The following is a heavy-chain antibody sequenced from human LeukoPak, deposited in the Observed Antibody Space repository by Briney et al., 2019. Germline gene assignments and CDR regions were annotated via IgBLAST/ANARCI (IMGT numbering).Heavy chain of an antibody. J-gene: IGHJ5*02. CDR1: GFTFSSYS. Sequence: GGSLRLSCAASGFTFSSYSMNWVRQAPGKGLEWVSSISSSSSYIYYADSVKGRFTISRDNAKNSLYLQMNSLRAEDTAVYYCARVGYYDFWSGYYSHNWFDPWGQGTLVTVSS. CDR3: ARVGYYDFWSGYYSHNWFDP. D-gene: IGHD3-3*01. V-gene: IGHV3-21*01. CDR2: ISSSSSYI.